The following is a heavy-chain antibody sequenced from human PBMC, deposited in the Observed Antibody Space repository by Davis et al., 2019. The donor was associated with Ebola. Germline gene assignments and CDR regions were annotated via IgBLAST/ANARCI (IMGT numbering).Heavy chain of an antibody. D-gene: IGHD3-22*01. Sequence: GESLKISCAASGFTFSDYYMSWLRQAPGKGLEWVSYISSSGSTIYYADSVKGRFTISRDNAKNSLYLQMNSLRAEDTAVYYCARAHDSSGYYYYYGMDVWGQGTTVTVSS. CDR1: GFTFSDYY. V-gene: IGHV3-11*01. J-gene: IGHJ6*02. CDR2: ISSSGSTI. CDR3: ARAHDSSGYYYYYGMDV.